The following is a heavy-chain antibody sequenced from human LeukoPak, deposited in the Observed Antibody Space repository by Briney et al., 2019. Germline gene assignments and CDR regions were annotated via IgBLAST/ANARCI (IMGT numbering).Heavy chain of an antibody. J-gene: IGHJ4*02. CDR1: GFTFSSYA. D-gene: IGHD6-19*01. Sequence: GGSLRLSCAASGFTFSSYAMYWVRQAPGKGLEWFSGIFGSGGSTHYADSVKGRITISRDNSKNTVYLQMNSLRAEDTAVYYCAKTTTGYSSGRFPGWPVDYWGQGTLVTVSS. CDR2: IFGSGGST. CDR3: AKTTTGYSSGRFPGWPVDY. V-gene: IGHV3-23*01.